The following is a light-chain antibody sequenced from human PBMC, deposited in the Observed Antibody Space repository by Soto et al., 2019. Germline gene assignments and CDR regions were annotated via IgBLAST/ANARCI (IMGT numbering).Light chain of an antibody. CDR1: QSVNSDY. Sequence: EIVLTQSPGTLSLSPRERATLSCRASQSVNSDYLAWYQQKPGQAPRVLMYGASNRATGIPDRFSGSGSGTDFTLTISRLEPEDFAVYYCQQYDQAPRTFGQGTKVEIK. CDR3: QQYDQAPRT. V-gene: IGKV3-20*01. J-gene: IGKJ1*01. CDR2: GAS.